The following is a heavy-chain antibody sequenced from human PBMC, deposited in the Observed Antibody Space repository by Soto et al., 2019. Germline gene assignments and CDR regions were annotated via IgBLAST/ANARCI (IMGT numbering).Heavy chain of an antibody. V-gene: IGHV1-69*13. Sequence: ASVKVSCKASGGTFSSYAISWVRQAPGQGLEWMGGIIPIFGTANYAQKFQGRVTITADESTSTAYMELSSLRSEDTAVYYCARVGGYDWLGPQTGMDVWGKGTTVTVSS. D-gene: IGHD5-12*01. CDR3: ARVGGYDWLGPQTGMDV. CDR1: GGTFSSYA. CDR2: IIPIFGTA. J-gene: IGHJ6*04.